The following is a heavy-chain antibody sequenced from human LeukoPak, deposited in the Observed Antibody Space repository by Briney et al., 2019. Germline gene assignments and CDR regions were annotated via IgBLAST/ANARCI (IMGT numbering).Heavy chain of an antibody. V-gene: IGHV4-59*01. J-gene: IGHJ3*02. Sequence: SETLSLTCTVSGGSISSYYWSWIRQPPGKGLEWIGYIYYSGSTNYNPSLKSRVTISVDTSKNQFSLKLSSVTAADTAVYYCASSDRNAFDTWGQGTMVTVSS. CDR2: IYYSGST. CDR3: ASSDRNAFDT. CDR1: GGSISSYY.